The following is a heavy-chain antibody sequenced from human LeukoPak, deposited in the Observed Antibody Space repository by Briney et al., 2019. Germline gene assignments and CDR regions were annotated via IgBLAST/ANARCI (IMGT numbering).Heavy chain of an antibody. J-gene: IGHJ4*02. D-gene: IGHD3-22*01. CDR1: GYTFTSYG. CDR2: ISAYNGNT. V-gene: IGHV1-18*01. CDR3: ARVNYYDSSGYYSPTFDY. Sequence: ASVKVSCKASGYTFTSYGISWMRQAPGQGLEWMGWISAYNGNTNYAQKLQGRVTMTTDTSTSTAYMELRSLRSDDTAVYYCARVNYYDSSGYYSPTFDYWGQGTLVTVSS.